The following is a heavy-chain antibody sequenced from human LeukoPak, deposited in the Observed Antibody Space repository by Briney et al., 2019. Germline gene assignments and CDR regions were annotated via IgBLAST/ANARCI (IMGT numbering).Heavy chain of an antibody. J-gene: IGHJ6*02. CDR1: GYTFSGYY. D-gene: IGHD4-17*01. CDR2: INPNGGGT. Sequence: ASVKVSCKASGYTFSGYYIHWVRQAPGQGLECMGWINPNGGGTQYAQKFQGRVTMTRDTSISTAYMELSSLRSDDTAVYYCANYGDYGSTQNIYFYAMDVWGQGTTVTVSS. CDR3: ANYGDYGSTQNIYFYAMDV. V-gene: IGHV1-2*02.